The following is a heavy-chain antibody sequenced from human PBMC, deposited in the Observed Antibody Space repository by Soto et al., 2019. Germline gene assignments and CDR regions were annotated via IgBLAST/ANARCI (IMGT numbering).Heavy chain of an antibody. CDR1: GFSFSNYW. Sequence: GESLRLSCEASGFSFSNYWMTWVRQAPGKGLEWLANIKQDGSEKYYVDSVKGRFTISRDNAKNSLFLQMSSLRADDTAVYYCARVYSSSSGRAIDYWGQGILVTVS. CDR2: IKQDGSEK. V-gene: IGHV3-7*01. D-gene: IGHD6-6*01. J-gene: IGHJ4*02. CDR3: ARVYSSSSGRAIDY.